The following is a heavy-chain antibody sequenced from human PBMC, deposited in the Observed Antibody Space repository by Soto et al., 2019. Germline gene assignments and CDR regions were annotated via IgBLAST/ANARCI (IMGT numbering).Heavy chain of an antibody. CDR3: ARRKSNGVSIYVMDV. CDR2: IDPSDSYT. J-gene: IGHJ6*02. V-gene: IGHV5-10-1*01. CDR1: GYSFTSYW. Sequence: GESLKISCKGSGYSFTSYWISWVRQMPGKGLEWMGRIDPSDSYTNYRPSFQGHVTISADKSISTAYLQWSSLKASDTAMYYCARRKSNGVSIYVMDVWGQGTTVTVSS. D-gene: IGHD2-8*01.